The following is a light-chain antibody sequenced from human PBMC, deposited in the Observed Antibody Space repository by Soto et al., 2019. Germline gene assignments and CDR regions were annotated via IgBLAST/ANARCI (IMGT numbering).Light chain of an antibody. CDR1: SSDVGAYNY. CDR2: DVS. CDR3: SSYTSSSAYV. V-gene: IGLV2-14*01. Sequence: SARTQPASVSGSPGQSITISCTGTSSDVGAYNYVSWYQQHPGKAPKLMIYDVSNRPSGISNRFSGSKSGNTASLTISGLQAEDEADYYCSSYTSSSAYVFGTGTKVTVL. J-gene: IGLJ1*01.